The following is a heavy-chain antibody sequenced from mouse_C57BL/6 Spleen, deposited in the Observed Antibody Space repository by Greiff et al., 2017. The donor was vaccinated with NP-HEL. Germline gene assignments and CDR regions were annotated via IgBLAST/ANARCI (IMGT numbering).Heavy chain of an antibody. CDR1: GYTFTSYW. Sequence: QVHVKQPGAELVKPGASVKLSCKASGYTFTSYWMHWVKQRPGQGLEWIGMIHPNSGSTNYNEKFKSKATLTVDKSSSTAYMQLSSLTSEDSAVYYCARDTTVADYWGQGTTLTVSS. J-gene: IGHJ2*01. D-gene: IGHD1-1*01. V-gene: IGHV1-64*01. CDR2: IHPNSGST. CDR3: ARDTTVADY.